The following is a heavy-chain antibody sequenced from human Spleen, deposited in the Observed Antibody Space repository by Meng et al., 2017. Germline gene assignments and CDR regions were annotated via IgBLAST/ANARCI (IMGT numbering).Heavy chain of an antibody. CDR2: INHSGSA. V-gene: IGHV4-34*02. CDR1: GGSFTNYY. CDR3: ARGPALDY. Sequence: QVQLQQWGAGLLKPSETLSLTCAVDGGSFTNYYWSWIRQPPGKGLEWIADINHSGSANYNPSLKSRVNISVDTSKKHFSLILNSVTAADAAVYYCARGPALDYWGQGTLVTVSS. J-gene: IGHJ4*02.